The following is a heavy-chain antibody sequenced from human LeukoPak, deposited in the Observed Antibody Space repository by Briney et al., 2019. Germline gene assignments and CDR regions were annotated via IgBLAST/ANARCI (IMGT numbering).Heavy chain of an antibody. D-gene: IGHD5-18*01. CDR2: IYYSGST. V-gene: IGHV4-61*01. J-gene: IGHJ3*02. CDR1: GGSFSSGSYY. CDR3: ARSRSGYSYDHAAFEI. Sequence: SETLSLTCTVSGGSFSSGSYYWSWIRQPPGKGLEWIGYIYYSGSTNCNPSLKSRVTISVDTSKNQFSLKLSSVTAADTAVYYCARSRSGYSYDHAAFEIWGQGTMVTVSS.